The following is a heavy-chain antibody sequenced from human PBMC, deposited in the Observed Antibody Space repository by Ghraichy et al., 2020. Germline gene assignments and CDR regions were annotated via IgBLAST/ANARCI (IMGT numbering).Heavy chain of an antibody. V-gene: IGHV3-23*01. J-gene: IGHJ4*02. CDR2: ISGTGVTT. CDR3: AKKRTPVTVAAFGNFDN. D-gene: IGHD2-21*02. CDR1: GFIFSDYA. Sequence: GGSLRLSCAASGFIFSDYAVSWVRQAPGRGLEWVSEISGTGVTTYYADSVRGRFIISRDNSKNTLYLEMISLRAEDTAIYFCAKKRTPVTVAAFGNFDNWGQGTLVTVSS.